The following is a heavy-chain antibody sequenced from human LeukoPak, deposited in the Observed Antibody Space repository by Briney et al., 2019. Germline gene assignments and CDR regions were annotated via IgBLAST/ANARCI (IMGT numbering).Heavy chain of an antibody. V-gene: IGHV4-34*01. CDR3: ARGPIAAAELDY. CDR2: INHSGST. J-gene: IGHJ4*02. Sequence: SETLSLTCAVYGGSFSGYYWSWIRQPPGKGLEWIGEINHSGSTNYNPSLKSRVTISVDTSKNQFSPKLSSVTAADTAVYYCARGPIAAAELDYWGQGTLVTVSS. CDR1: GGSFSGYY. D-gene: IGHD6-13*01.